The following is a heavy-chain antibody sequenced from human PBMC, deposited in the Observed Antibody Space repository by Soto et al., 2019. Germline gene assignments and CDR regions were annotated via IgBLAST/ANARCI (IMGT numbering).Heavy chain of an antibody. Sequence: PSETLSLTCFVSGASISSSYWWSWVRQPPGKGLEWIGHIYHTGSTNYNPSLKSRVTISVDTSKNQFSLKLSSVTAADTAVYYCARVPSPWGQGTLVTVSS. CDR2: IYHTGST. J-gene: IGHJ5*02. CDR1: GASISSSYW. CDR3: ARVPSP. V-gene: IGHV4-4*02.